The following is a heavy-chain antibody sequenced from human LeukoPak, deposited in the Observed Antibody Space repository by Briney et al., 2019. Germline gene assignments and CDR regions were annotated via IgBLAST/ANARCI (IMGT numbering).Heavy chain of an antibody. CDR1: GFTFSDFY. V-gene: IGHV3-11*01. Sequence: GGSLRLSCAASGFTFSDFYMSWIRQAPGKGLEWVSYISSSGSTIYYADSVKGRFTISRDNAKNSLYLQMNSLKAEDTAVYYCARRRYNWNAIDYWGQGTLVTVSS. CDR3: ARRRYNWNAIDY. D-gene: IGHD1-20*01. CDR2: ISSSGSTI. J-gene: IGHJ4*02.